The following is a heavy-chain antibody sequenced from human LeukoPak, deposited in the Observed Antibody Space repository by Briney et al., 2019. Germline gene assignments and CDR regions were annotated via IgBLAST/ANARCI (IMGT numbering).Heavy chain of an antibody. J-gene: IGHJ4*02. V-gene: IGHV4-38-2*02. D-gene: IGHD6-6*01. Sequence: SETLSLTCIVSGYSISSGYYWGWIRQPPGKGLEWIGSIYHSGSTNYNPSLKSRVTISVDTSKNQFSLKLSSVTAADTAVYYCASRITIIAAPFDYWGQGTLVTVSS. CDR3: ASRITIIAAPFDY. CDR1: GYSISSGYY. CDR2: IYHSGST.